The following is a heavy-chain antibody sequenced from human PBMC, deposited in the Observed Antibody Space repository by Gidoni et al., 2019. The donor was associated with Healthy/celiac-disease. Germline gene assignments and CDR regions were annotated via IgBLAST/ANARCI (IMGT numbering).Heavy chain of an antibody. J-gene: IGHJ5*02. Sequence: QVQLVESGGGVVQPGRSLRLSCAASGFTFSSYGMHWVRQAPGKGLEWVAVISYDGSNKYYADSVKCRFTISRDNSKNTLYLQMNSLRAEDTAVYYCAKDFHGSGKVPWGQGTLVTVSS. CDR2: ISYDGSNK. V-gene: IGHV3-30*18. CDR1: GFTFSSYG. CDR3: AKDFHGSGKVP. D-gene: IGHD3-10*01.